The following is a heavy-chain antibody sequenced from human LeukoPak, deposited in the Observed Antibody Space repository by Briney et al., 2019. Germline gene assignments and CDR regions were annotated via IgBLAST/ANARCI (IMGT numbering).Heavy chain of an antibody. V-gene: IGHV1-46*03. CDR2: INPSGGST. J-gene: IGHJ6*02. CDR3: ARDELPHYGSGSYYYYYYGMDV. D-gene: IGHD3-10*01. Sequence: ASVKVSCKASGYTFTSYGISWVRQAPGQGLEWMGIINPSGGSTSYAQKFQGRVTMTRDTSTSTVYMELSSLRSEDTAVYYCARDELPHYGSGSYYYYYYGMDVWGQGTTVTVSS. CDR1: GYTFTSYG.